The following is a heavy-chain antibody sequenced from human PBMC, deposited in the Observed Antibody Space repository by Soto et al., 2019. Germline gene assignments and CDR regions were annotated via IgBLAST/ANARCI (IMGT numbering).Heavy chain of an antibody. CDR1: GFSFSADGVG. V-gene: IGHV2-5*02. CDR2: IYWDDDT. D-gene: IGHD3-16*01. J-gene: IGHJ3*01. Sequence: QITLKASGPTLVKPTQTLTLTCIFSGFSFSADGVGVGWIRPPLGKALELLALIYWDDDTRYRPSLKSSLTITKGSSKNQVVLTMTNMDPLDTATYCCAHAFGGTSWPNDAFDVWGQGTVVTVSS. CDR3: AHAFGGTSWPNDAFDV.